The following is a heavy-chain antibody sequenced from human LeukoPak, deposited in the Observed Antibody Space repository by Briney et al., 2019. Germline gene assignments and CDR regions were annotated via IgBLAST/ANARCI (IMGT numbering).Heavy chain of an antibody. Sequence: SETLSLTCAVYGGSFSGYYWSWIRQPPGKGLEWIGEINHSGSTNYNPSLKSRVTISVDTSKNQFSLKLSSVTAADTAVYYCARAGPKERGMDYYYYYMDVWGKGTTVTVSS. D-gene: IGHD1-1*01. V-gene: IGHV4-34*01. CDR3: ARAGPKERGMDYYYYYMDV. CDR1: GGSFSGYY. CDR2: INHSGST. J-gene: IGHJ6*03.